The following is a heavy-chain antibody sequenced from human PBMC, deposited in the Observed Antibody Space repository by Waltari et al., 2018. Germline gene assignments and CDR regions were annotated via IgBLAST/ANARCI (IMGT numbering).Heavy chain of an antibody. CDR2: IKSITDGGTT. Sequence: EVQLVESGGGLVKPGGSLRLSCAASGFTFSNAWMSWVRQAPGKGLEWVGRIKSITDGGTTDYAAPVKGRFTISRDDSKNTLYLQMNSLKTEDTAVYYCGSIDYDAFDIWGQGTMVTVSS. CDR1: GFTFSNAW. V-gene: IGHV3-15*01. CDR3: GSIDYDAFDI. D-gene: IGHD3-10*01. J-gene: IGHJ3*02.